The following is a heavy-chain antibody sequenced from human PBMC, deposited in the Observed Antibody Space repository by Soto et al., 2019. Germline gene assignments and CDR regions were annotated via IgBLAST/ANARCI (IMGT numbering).Heavy chain of an antibody. D-gene: IGHD6-13*01. CDR3: ARARAGHNYFDF. J-gene: IGHJ4*02. V-gene: IGHV4-31*03. Sequence: KPSETLSLTCTVSGGPISSGNYYWSWIRQHPGKGLEWIGYIYHSGSNYYNPSLRSRVTLSVDTSKNQFSLKLSSVTAADTAVYYCARARAGHNYFDFWGQGTLVTVSS. CDR1: GGPISSGNYY. CDR2: IYHSGSN.